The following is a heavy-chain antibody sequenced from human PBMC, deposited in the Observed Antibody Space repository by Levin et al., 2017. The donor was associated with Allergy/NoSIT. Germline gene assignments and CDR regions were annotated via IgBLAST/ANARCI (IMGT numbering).Heavy chain of an antibody. CDR1: GFTFNSYW. CDR3: ALTLYSSSPGIDY. CDR2: IKPDGSEK. V-gene: IGHV3-7*01. J-gene: IGHJ4*02. Sequence: GGSLRLSCAASGFTFNSYWMTWVRQAPGKGLEWVANIKPDGSEKYYVDSLKGRFTISRDNAKKSLYLQMNSLRAEDTAVYYCALTLYSSSPGIDYWGQGTLVTVSS. D-gene: IGHD6-13*01.